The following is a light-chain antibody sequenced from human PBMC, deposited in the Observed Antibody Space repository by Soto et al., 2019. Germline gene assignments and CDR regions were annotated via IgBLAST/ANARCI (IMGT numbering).Light chain of an antibody. V-gene: IGLV2-14*01. CDR1: SSDVGGYNY. CDR3: ASYTSSSTLVV. Sequence: QSVLTQPASVSGSPGQSITISCTGTSSDVGGYNYVSWYQQHPGKAPKLMIYEVTNRPSGVYYRFSGSKSGNRASLTISGLQAEDDADYFCASYTSSSTLVVFGGGTKVTVL. J-gene: IGLJ2*01. CDR2: EVT.